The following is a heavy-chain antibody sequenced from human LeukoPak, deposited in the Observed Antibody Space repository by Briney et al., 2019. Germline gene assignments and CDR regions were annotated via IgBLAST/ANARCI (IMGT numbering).Heavy chain of an antibody. J-gene: IGHJ6*03. CDR1: GFTFSDFY. CDR3: ARVGEQQLVLTYYYYYYMDV. Sequence: KPGGSLRLSCAASGFTFSDFYMNWIRQAPGKGLEWVSYISRSGTTIYYADSVKGRFTISRDNAKNSLYLQMNSLRAEDTAVYYCARVGEQQLVLTYYYYYYMDVWGKGTTVTVSS. D-gene: IGHD6-13*01. CDR2: ISRSGTTI. V-gene: IGHV3-11*04.